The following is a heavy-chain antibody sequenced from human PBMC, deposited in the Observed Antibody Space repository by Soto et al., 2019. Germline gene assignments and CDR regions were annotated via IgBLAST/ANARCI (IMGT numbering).Heavy chain of an antibody. CDR3: TIVTISGAGGDY. CDR2: ISAYNGNT. J-gene: IGHJ4*02. D-gene: IGHD3-3*02. Sequence: QGQLVQSGAEVKKPGASVKVSCKASGYTFTSYGISWVRQAPGQGLEWMGWISAYNGNTNYAQKVQGRVSMTTDTSASTAYMELRSLRSDDTAVYYCTIVTISGAGGDYWGQGTLVTVSS. V-gene: IGHV1-18*01. CDR1: GYTFTSYG.